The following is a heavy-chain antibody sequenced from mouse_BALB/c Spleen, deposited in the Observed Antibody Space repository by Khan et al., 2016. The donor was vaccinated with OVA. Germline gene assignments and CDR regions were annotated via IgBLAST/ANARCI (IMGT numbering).Heavy chain of an antibody. CDR3: ARSITTTEEDYYAMDY. CDR2: ISSGGHYT. V-gene: IGHV5-6*01. Sequence: EVELVESGGDLVKPGGSLKLSCAASGFTFSSYGMSWVRQTPEKRLEWVATISSGGHYTYSPDSVRGRFTISRDNAKNTQSLQMSSLKSEDTAMYYCARSITTTEEDYYAMDYWGQGTSVTVSS. CDR1: GFTFSSYG. J-gene: IGHJ4*01. D-gene: IGHD1-1*01.